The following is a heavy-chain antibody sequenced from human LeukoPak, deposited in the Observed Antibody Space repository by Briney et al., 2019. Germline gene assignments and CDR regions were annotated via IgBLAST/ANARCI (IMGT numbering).Heavy chain of an antibody. CDR3: VRGDTSGWDFDS. CDR1: GFIFSSYA. Sequence: GGSLRLSCAASGFIFSSYALTWVRQAPGKGLEWVSSISGSGDNSYYADSVKGRFTISRDNAKNSLSLQMNSLRADDTAVYYCVRGDTSGWDFDSWGQGTLVTVSS. CDR2: ISGSGDNS. J-gene: IGHJ4*02. V-gene: IGHV3-23*01. D-gene: IGHD6-19*01.